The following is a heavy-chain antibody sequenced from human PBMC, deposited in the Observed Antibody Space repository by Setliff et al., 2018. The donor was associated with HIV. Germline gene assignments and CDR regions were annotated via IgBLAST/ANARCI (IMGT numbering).Heavy chain of an antibody. CDR3: ARRIAVANYYFDF. V-gene: IGHV4-39*01. J-gene: IGHJ4*02. CDR1: RDSISSSRDY. CDR2: IYSNGRT. Sequence: SETLSLTCTVSRDSISSSRDYWGWIRQSPRKGLEWIGTIYSNGRTYYNPSLKSRITMSLDTSKSQFSLKLRCVTATDTAVYYCARRIAVANYYFDFWGQGTLVTVSS. D-gene: IGHD6-19*01.